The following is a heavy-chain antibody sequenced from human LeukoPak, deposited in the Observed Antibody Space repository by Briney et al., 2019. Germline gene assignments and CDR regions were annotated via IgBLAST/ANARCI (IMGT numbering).Heavy chain of an antibody. J-gene: IGHJ5*02. CDR1: GGSISTYY. Sequence: SETLSLTCTVSGGSISTYYWSWIRQPPGKGLEWIGYISYSGSTNYNPSLKSRVTISVDTSKNQFSLKLSSVPAADTAVYYYARDSSGLNWFDPWGQGTLVTVSS. CDR3: ARDSSGLNWFDP. CDR2: ISYSGST. D-gene: IGHD6-19*01. V-gene: IGHV4-59*01.